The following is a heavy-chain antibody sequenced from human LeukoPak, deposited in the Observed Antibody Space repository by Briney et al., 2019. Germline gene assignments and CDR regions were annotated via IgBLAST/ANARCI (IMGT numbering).Heavy chain of an antibody. D-gene: IGHD6-19*01. Sequence: GGSLRLSCAASGFTVSSNYMSWVRQAPGKGLEWVSGISWNSGSIGYADSVKGRFTISRDNAKNSLYLQMNSLRAEDTALYYCAKDHSSGWSLYYFDYWGQGTLVTVSS. J-gene: IGHJ4*02. CDR3: AKDHSSGWSLYYFDY. CDR1: GFTVSSNY. CDR2: ISWNSGSI. V-gene: IGHV3-9*01.